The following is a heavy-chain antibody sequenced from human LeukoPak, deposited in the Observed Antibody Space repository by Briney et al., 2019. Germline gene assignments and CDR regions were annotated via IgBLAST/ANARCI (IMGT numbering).Heavy chain of an antibody. CDR2: ISGSGGST. Sequence: GGSLRLSCAASGFTFSSYAMSWVRQAPGKGLEWVSAISGSGGSTYYADSVKGRFTTSRDNSKNTLYLQMNSLRAEDTAVYYCKVGSRTRAVAFDFWGQGTLVTVSS. D-gene: IGHD1-26*01. V-gene: IGHV3-23*01. J-gene: IGHJ4*02. CDR1: GFTFSSYA. CDR3: KVGSRTRAVAFDF.